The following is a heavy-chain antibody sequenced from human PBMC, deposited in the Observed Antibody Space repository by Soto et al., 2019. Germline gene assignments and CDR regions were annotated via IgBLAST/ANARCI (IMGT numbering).Heavy chain of an antibody. CDR2: IYTGDTP. V-gene: IGHV3-53*01. CDR3: TRDLSFVVPPEDELIDS. J-gene: IGHJ5*01. Sequence: GSLILSCAASPFTIGSSYVSWVRQAPGKGLEWVSVIYTGDTPYYADSVKSRFTISRDNSKNTLYLQMNSLKVEDTAVYFCTRDLSFVVPPEDELIDSWGKGIVVTVS. D-gene: IGHD1-7*01. CDR1: PFTIGSSY.